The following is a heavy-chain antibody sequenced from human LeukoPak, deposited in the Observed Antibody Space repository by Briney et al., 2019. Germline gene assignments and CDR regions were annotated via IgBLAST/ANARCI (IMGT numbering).Heavy chain of an antibody. CDR3: ARYNSGYDS. CDR2: IWYDGSNK. D-gene: IGHD5-12*01. Sequence: PGRSLRLSCAASGFTFSSYGMHWVRQAPGKGLEWVAVIWYDGSNKYYADSVKGRFTISRDNSKNTLDLQMNSLRAEDTALYYCARYNSGYDSWGQGTLVTVSA. CDR1: GFTFSSYG. V-gene: IGHV3-33*01. J-gene: IGHJ4*02.